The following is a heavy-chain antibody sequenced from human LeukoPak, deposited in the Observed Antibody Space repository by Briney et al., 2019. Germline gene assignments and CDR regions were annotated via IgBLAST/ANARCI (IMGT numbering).Heavy chain of an antibody. V-gene: IGHV3-30*18. CDR2: ISYDGSNK. Sequence: GRPLRLSCAASGFTFSSYGMHWVPKAPGKGLEGVAVISYDGSNKDYADSVKGRFTISRDNSKNTLYLEMNTLRAEDTAVYYCAKSGVIVVVVAAPVYWGEGTLVTVSS. CDR1: GFTFSSYG. D-gene: IGHD2-15*01. J-gene: IGHJ4*02. CDR3: AKSGVIVVVVAAPVY.